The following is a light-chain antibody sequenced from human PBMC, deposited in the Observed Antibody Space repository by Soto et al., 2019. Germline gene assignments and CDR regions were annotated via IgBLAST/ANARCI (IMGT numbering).Light chain of an antibody. CDR2: GAS. CDR3: QQYGSSRFT. Sequence: EIVLTQSPGTLSLSPGERATLSSRASQIISNNYLAWYQQKPGQPPRLLVYGASSRATGIPDRFSGSGSGTDFTLTISRLDPEDFAVYYCQQYGSSRFTFGPGTKVDIK. CDR1: QIISNNY. J-gene: IGKJ3*01. V-gene: IGKV3-20*01.